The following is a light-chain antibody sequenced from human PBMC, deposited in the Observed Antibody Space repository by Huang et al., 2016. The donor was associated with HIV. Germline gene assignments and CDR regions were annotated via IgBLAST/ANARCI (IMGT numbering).Light chain of an antibody. CDR2: WAS. V-gene: IGKV4-1*01. J-gene: IGKJ1*01. Sequence: DIVMTQSPDSLAVFLGERATINCKSSQSVLSSSHNKNYLAWYQHKPGQPPKLLIYWASTREFGVPDRFSGSGSGADFTLTISNLQAEDVAVYYCQQYYSSWTFGRGTKVEIK. CDR1: QSVLSSSHNKNY. CDR3: QQYYSSWT.